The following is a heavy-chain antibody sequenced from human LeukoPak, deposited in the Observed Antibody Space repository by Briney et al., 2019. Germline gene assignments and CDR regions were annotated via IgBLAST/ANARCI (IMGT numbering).Heavy chain of an antibody. Sequence: SGTLSLTCAVSGGSVTSTNWWAWVRQPPGKGLEWIGEVHLDGRTNYNPSLTGRLTLSVDLYENHISLKLTSVTAADTAVYYCAREGGFYRPLDYLGQGTLVTVSS. V-gene: IGHV4-4*02. CDR3: AREGGFYRPLDY. CDR1: GGSVTSTNW. J-gene: IGHJ4*02. D-gene: IGHD3-3*01. CDR2: VHLDGRT.